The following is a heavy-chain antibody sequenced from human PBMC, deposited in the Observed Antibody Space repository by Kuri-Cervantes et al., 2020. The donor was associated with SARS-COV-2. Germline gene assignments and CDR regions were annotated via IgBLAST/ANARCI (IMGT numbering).Heavy chain of an antibody. J-gene: IGHJ4*02. Sequence: SETLSLTCTVSGGSISSYYWSWIRQPPGKGLEWIGYIYYSGSTNYNPSLKSRVTISVDTSKNQLSLKLSSVTAAVTAVYYCARDSPEYSSSSSVPFDYWGQGTLVTVSS. CDR3: ARDSPEYSSSSSVPFDY. V-gene: IGHV4-59*01. D-gene: IGHD6-6*01. CDR1: GGSISSYY. CDR2: IYYSGST.